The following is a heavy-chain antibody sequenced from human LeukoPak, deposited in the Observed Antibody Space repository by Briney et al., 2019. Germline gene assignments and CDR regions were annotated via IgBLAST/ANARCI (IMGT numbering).Heavy chain of an antibody. CDR1: GDSVSSNSVT. CDR3: ARILGESPRWFDP. CDR2: TYYRSTWYN. Sequence: SQTLSLTCAISGDSVSSNSVTWNWIRQSPSRGLEWLGRTYYRSTWYNDYAVSVRGRITVNPDTSKNQFSLHLNSVTPEDTAVYYCARILGESPRWFDPWGQGTLVTVSS. V-gene: IGHV6-1*01. D-gene: IGHD3-10*01. J-gene: IGHJ5*02.